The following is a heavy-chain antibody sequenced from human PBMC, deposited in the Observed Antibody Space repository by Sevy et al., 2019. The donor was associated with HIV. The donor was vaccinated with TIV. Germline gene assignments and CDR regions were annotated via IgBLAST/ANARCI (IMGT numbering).Heavy chain of an antibody. D-gene: IGHD3-22*01. J-gene: IGHJ6*02. CDR3: ARDRVTYYYDSSGYYTSGYGMDV. V-gene: IGHV3-11*06. CDR1: GFTFSDYY. CDR2: ISTGSTYT. Sequence: GGSLRLSCVASGFTFSDYYMSWIRQAPGKGLEWVSYISTGSTYTNYADSVKGRFTVSRDNSENSLYLQMNSLRAEDTAVYYCARDRVTYYYDSSGYYTSGYGMDVWGQGTTVTVSS.